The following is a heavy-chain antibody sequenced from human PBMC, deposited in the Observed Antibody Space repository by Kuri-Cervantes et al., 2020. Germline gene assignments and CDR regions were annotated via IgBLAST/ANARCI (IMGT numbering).Heavy chain of an antibody. CDR1: GFTFSSYD. V-gene: IGHV3-13*01. D-gene: IGHD1-14*01. CDR2: IGTAGDT. J-gene: IGHJ6*02. Sequence: GGSLRLSCAASGFTFSSYDMHWARQATGKGLEWVSAIGTAGDTYYPGSVKGRFTISRDNAKNSLYLQMNSLRAEDTAVYYCARGFRSRRSWPLGYYYGMDVWGQGTTVTVSS. CDR3: ARGFRSRRSWPLGYYYGMDV.